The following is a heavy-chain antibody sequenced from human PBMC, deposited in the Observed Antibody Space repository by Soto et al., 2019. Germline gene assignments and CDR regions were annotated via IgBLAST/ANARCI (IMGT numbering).Heavy chain of an antibody. J-gene: IGHJ4*02. CDR3: AIYGGNSVYLDY. V-gene: IGHV4-30-4*01. CDR2: IYYSGST. CDR1: VGSISSGDYY. Sequence: QVQLQESGPGLVKPSQTLSLTCTVSVGSISSGDYYWSWIRQPPGKGLEWIGYIYYSGSTYYNPSLKSRVTISVDTSKNQFSLKLSSVTAADRAVYYCAIYGGNSVYLDYWGQGTLVTVS. D-gene: IGHD4-17*01.